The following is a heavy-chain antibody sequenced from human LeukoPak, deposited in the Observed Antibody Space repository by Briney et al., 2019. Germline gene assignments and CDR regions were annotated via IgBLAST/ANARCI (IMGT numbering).Heavy chain of an antibody. CDR2: IYYSGST. Sequence: TSETLSLTCTVSGGSISSGGYYWSWIRQHPGKGLEWIGYIYYSGSTYYNPSLKSRVTISVDTSKNQFSLKLSSVTAADTAVYYCARVDYYDSSGFLFDYWGQGTLVTVSS. CDR1: GGSISSGGYY. D-gene: IGHD3-22*01. J-gene: IGHJ4*02. V-gene: IGHV4-31*03. CDR3: ARVDYYDSSGFLFDY.